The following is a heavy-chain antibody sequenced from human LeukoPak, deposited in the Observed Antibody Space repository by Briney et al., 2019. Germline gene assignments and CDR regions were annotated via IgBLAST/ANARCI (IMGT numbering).Heavy chain of an antibody. CDR3: ARGGTVRDFLY. CDR1: GGTFSSYA. V-gene: IGHV1-69*04. J-gene: IGHJ4*02. D-gene: IGHD3-22*01. Sequence: SVKVSCKASGGTFSSYAISWVRQAPGQGLEWMGRIIPILGIANYAQKFQGRVTITADKSTSTAYMELSSLRSEDTAVYYCARGGTVRDFLYWGQGTLVTVSS. CDR2: IIPILGIA.